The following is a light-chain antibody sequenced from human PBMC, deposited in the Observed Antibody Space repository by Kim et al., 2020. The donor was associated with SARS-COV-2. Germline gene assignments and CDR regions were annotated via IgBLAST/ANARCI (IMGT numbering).Light chain of an antibody. Sequence: SYELTQPPSVSVSPGQTASITCSGDKLGDKYACWYQQKPVQSPVLVIYQDSKRPSGIPERFSGSSSGNTASLTITGAQAEDEADYYCNSRDSSGNYVVFGGGTQLTVL. V-gene: IGLV3-1*01. CDR3: NSRDSSGNYVV. CDR2: QDS. J-gene: IGLJ2*01. CDR1: KLGDKY.